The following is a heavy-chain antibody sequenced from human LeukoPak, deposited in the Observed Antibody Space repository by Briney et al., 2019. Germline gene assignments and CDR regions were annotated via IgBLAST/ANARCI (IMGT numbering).Heavy chain of an antibody. J-gene: IGHJ4*02. Sequence: GASVKVSCKSSGYTFTSYGFSWVRQAPGQGLEWMGWISAYDGNTNYAQKLQGRVTMTTDTSTSTVYMELTSLRSDDTAVYYCARRVGAGFDYWGQGTLVTVSS. CDR2: ISAYDGNT. D-gene: IGHD1-26*01. CDR1: GYTFTSYG. CDR3: ARRVGAGFDY. V-gene: IGHV1-18*01.